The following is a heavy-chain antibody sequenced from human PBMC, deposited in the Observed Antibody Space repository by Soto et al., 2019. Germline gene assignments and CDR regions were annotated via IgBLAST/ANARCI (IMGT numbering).Heavy chain of an antibody. CDR2: ISYDGSNK. CDR1: GFTFSSYG. Sequence: PGGSLRLSCAASGFTFSSYGMHWVRQAPGKGLEWVAVISYDGSNKYYADSVKGRFTISRDNSKNTLYLQMNSLRAEDTAVYYCAKDRDYYDSSGYDPWGQGTLVTVSS. D-gene: IGHD3-22*01. V-gene: IGHV3-30*18. CDR3: AKDRDYYDSSGYDP. J-gene: IGHJ5*02.